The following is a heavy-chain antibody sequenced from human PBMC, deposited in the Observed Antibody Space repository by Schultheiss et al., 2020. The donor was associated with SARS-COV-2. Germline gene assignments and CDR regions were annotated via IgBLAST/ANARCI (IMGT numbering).Heavy chain of an antibody. D-gene: IGHD6-19*01. CDR3: ARARYSSGWYWSDTRMKMDV. CDR1: GGSFSGYY. V-gene: IGHV4-34*01. CDR2: INHSGST. Sequence: SETLSLTCAVYGGSFSGYYWSWIRQPPGKGLEWIGEINHSGSTNYNPSLKSRVTISVDTSKNQFSLKLSSVTAADTAVYYCARARYSSGWYWSDTRMKMDVWGQGTTVTVSS. J-gene: IGHJ6*02.